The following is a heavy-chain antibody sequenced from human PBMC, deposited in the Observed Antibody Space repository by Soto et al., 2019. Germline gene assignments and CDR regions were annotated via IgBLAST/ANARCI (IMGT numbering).Heavy chain of an antibody. D-gene: IGHD2-21*01. J-gene: IGHJ5*02. CDR1: GDTFSSYA. CDR2: INPIFGTA. Sequence: AVKVSCKASGDTFSSYAISWVRQAPGQGLEWMGGINPIFGTANYAQKFQGRVTITADKSTSTAYMELSSLRSEDTAVYYCARERNKCGPGPCVTWGQGTMVTVPS. CDR3: ARERNKCGPGPCVT. V-gene: IGHV1-69*06.